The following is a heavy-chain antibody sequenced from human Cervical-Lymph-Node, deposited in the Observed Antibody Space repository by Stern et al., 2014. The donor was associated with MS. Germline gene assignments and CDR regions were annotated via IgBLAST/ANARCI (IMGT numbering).Heavy chain of an antibody. CDR3: ARHLKHFDF. V-gene: IGHV5-51*01. CDR2: IYPADSDT. J-gene: IGHJ4*02. CDR1: GYTFNDYW. Sequence: EMQLVESGAEVKKPGESLKISCKASGYTFNDYWIAWVRQMPGKGLEWMAIIYPADSDTKYSPSFQGQVTMSVDKSISTAYLQWSSLKASDTAVYFCARHLKHFDFWGQGTLGTVSS.